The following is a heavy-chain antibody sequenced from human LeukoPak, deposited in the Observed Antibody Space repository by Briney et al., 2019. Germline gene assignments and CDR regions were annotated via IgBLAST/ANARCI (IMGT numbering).Heavy chain of an antibody. J-gene: IGHJ4*02. Sequence: SETLSLTCAVSGGSISSSNWWSWVRQTPGKGLQWIGEIYHSGSTNYNPSLKSRVNISVDKSKNQFSLKLSSVTAADTAIYYCARGGALYYFHYWAQGTLVTVSS. V-gene: IGHV4-4*02. CDR1: GGSISSSNW. CDR2: IYHSGST. CDR3: ARGGALYYFHY.